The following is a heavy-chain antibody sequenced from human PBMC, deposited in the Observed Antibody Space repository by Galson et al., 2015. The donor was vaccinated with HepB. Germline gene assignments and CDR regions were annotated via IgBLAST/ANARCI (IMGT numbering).Heavy chain of an antibody. CDR2: LSGDSIII. CDR3: AKFGARFDAWFDS. CDR1: GFTLNTHA. V-gene: IGHV3-23*01. Sequence: SLRLSCAASGFTLNTHAMARVRQPPGKGPEWVSALSGDSIIIHYADSVKGRFTISKDNSENTLYLQMNSLRGEDTALYYCAKFGARFDAWFDSWGQGTLVTVSS. J-gene: IGHJ5*01. D-gene: IGHD3-9*01.